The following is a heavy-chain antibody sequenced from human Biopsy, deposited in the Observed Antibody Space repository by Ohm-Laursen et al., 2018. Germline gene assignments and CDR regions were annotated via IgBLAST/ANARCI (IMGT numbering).Heavy chain of an antibody. CDR2: ITWSSGHI. V-gene: IGHV3-9*01. CDR3: VKDIRRYFYGMDV. J-gene: IGHJ6*02. CDR1: DFTFDDYA. D-gene: IGHD3-10*01. Sequence: SLRLSCSASDFTFDDYAMSWVRQRPGKGLEWVSGITWSSGHIAYADSVKGRFTISRDNAKNVLWLQMNSLRVDDTAMYYCVKDIRRYFYGMDVWGQGTTVTVS.